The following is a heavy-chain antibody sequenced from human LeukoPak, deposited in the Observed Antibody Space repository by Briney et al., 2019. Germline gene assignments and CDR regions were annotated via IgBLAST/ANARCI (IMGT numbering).Heavy chain of an antibody. CDR3: ARDRPRSNYYDSSGYYWALDY. CDR1: GFTFSSYW. CDR2: IKQDGSEK. Sequence: HTGGSLRLSCAASGFTFSSYWMSWVRQAPGKGLEWVANIKQDGSEKYYVDSVKGRFTISRDNAKNSLYLQMNSLGAEDTAVYYCARDRPRSNYYDSSGYYWALDYWGQGTLVTVSS. V-gene: IGHV3-7*01. J-gene: IGHJ4*02. D-gene: IGHD3-22*01.